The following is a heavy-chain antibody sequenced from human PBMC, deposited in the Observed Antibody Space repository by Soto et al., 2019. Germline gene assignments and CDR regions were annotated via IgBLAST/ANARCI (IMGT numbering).Heavy chain of an antibody. Sequence: VQLVESGGGLVQPGGSLRLSCAASEFTFSTYWMHWVRQAPGKGLEWVACIDTTGSTTTYAGSVQGRFTISRDNAKNTLYLQMHRVRDEDTAVYYCASVSAAQYYYGMDAWGQGTTVTVSS. V-gene: IGHV3-74*01. CDR3: ASVSAAQYYYGMDA. CDR2: IDTTGSTT. CDR1: EFTFSTYW. J-gene: IGHJ6*02. D-gene: IGHD4-4*01.